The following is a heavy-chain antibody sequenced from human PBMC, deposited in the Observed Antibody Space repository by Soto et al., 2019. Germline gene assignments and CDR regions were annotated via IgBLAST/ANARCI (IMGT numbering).Heavy chain of an antibody. CDR2: IYPNGNT. Sequence: SETLSLTCTVSGGSISTFYWSWIRQPPGKGLEWIGYIYPNGNTPYNPSLNSRVTISVDTSKNSLYLQMNSLRAEDTAVYYCAREIVVARGASYFDYWGPGTLVTVSS. V-gene: IGHV4-59*12. D-gene: IGHD2-2*01. CDR3: AREIVVARGASYFDY. J-gene: IGHJ4*02. CDR1: GGSISTFY.